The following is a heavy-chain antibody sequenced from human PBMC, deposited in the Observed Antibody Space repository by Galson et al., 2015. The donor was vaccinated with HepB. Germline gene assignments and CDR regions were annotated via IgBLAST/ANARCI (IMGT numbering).Heavy chain of an antibody. CDR1: GFTFSSYW. J-gene: IGHJ6*03. Sequence: SLRLSCAASGFTFSSYWMSWVRQAPGKGLEWVANIKQDGSEKYYVDSVKGRLTISRDNAKNSLYLQMNSLRAEDTAVYYCAREGYYYYYMDVWAREPWSPSP. CDR3: AREGYYYYYMDV. V-gene: IGHV3-7*01. CDR2: IKQDGSEK.